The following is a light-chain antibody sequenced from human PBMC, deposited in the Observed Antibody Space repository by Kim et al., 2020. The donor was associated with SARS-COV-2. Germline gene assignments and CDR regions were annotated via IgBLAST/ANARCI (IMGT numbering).Light chain of an antibody. CDR1: SLRSYY. Sequence: SSELTQDPAVSVALGQTVRITCQGDSLRSYYASWYQQKPAQAPIVVISGKNNRPSGIPDRFSGSSSGNTASLTITGAQAEDEADYCCSSRDSNGYVLFGGGTKLTVL. CDR2: GKN. V-gene: IGLV3-19*01. CDR3: SSRDSNGYVL. J-gene: IGLJ2*01.